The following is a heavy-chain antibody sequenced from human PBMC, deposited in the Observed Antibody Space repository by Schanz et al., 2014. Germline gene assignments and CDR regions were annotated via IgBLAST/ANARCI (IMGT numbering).Heavy chain of an antibody. CDR2: IIPVLDIA. D-gene: IGHD6-6*01. CDR3: ARDQSPYTNSSDVRYFDY. CDR1: GGTFSSYP. V-gene: IGHV1-69*04. Sequence: QVQLVQSGAEVKKPGSSVKFSCTAPGGTFSSYPISWIRQPPGQGLEWMGRIIPVLDIADYAQKFQGRVTITADKSTSTAYMDLRSLRSDDTAVYYCARDQSPYTNSSDVRYFDYWGQGSLVTVSS. J-gene: IGHJ4*02.